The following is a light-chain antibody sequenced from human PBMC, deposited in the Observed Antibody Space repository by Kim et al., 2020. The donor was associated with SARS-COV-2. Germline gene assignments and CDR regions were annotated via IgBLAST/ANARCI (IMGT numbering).Light chain of an antibody. V-gene: IGLV3-21*04. Sequence: AQGRTARISWEEDNMAAKTVHWYQQKPGQAPLLVIYYDTSRPSGIPERFSGSNSGNTATLTISSVEAGDEADYYCQVWDIDSDHRVFGGGTQLTVL. CDR2: YDT. CDR3: QVWDIDSDHRV. CDR1: NMAAKT. J-gene: IGLJ3*02.